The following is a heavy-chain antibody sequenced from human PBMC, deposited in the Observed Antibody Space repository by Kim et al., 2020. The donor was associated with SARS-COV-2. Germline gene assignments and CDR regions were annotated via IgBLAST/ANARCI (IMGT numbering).Heavy chain of an antibody. CDR1: GFTFGDYA. J-gene: IGHJ4*02. V-gene: IGHV3-49*04. Sequence: GGSLRLSCTASGFTFGDYAMSWVRQAPGKGLEWVGFIRSKAYGGTTEYAASVKGRFTISRDDSKSIAYLQMNSLKTEDTAVYYCTRGGPYPDYWGQGTLVTVSS. CDR2: IRSKAYGGTT. CDR3: TRGGPYPDY.